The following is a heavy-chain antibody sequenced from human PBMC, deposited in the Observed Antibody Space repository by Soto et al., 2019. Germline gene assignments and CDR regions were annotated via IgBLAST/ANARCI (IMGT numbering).Heavy chain of an antibody. J-gene: IGHJ5*02. CDR1: GYTFTSYG. V-gene: IGHV1-18*01. CDR3: ARDMQLGIWPDP. Sequence: QAQLVQSGAEVKKPGASVKVSCKATGYTFTSYGINWVRQAPGQGLEWLGWISTCNGDSDYAQKRQGRVTMTTDTSTSTAYMALRSLRADDPAVYYCARDMQLGIWPDPWGQGTLVTVSS. CDR2: ISTCNGDS. D-gene: IGHD6-6*01.